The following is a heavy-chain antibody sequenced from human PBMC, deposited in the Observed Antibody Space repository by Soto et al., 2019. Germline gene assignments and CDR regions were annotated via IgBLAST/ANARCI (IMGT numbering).Heavy chain of an antibody. CDR3: ARAPPVWFGEFPHAFDI. D-gene: IGHD3-10*01. V-gene: IGHV4-4*02. CDR2: IYHSGST. J-gene: IGHJ3*02. Sequence: QVQLQESGSGLVKPSGTLSLTCAVSGGSISRSNWWSWVRQPPGKGLEWIGEIYHSGSTNYNPSLKSRVTISVDKSKNKFSLKLSSVAAADTAVYYCARAPPVWFGEFPHAFDIWGQGTMVTVSS. CDR1: GGSISRSNW.